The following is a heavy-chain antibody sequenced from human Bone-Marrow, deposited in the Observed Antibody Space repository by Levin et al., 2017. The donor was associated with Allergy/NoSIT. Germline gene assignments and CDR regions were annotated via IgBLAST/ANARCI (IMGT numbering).Heavy chain of an antibody. V-gene: IGHV3-15*01. Sequence: GGSLRLSCAASGFTFTNVYMSWVRQAPGKGLEWVGRVKSRRDGGSTDYAATVRGRFTISRDDSRATVDLQMNSLKTDDTAVYYCTTDFLAVPCREGSCFDYWGQGTLDTVSS. CDR3: TTDFLAVPCREGSCFDY. CDR1: GFTFTNVY. J-gene: IGHJ4*02. D-gene: IGHD5-24*01. CDR2: VKSRRDGGST.